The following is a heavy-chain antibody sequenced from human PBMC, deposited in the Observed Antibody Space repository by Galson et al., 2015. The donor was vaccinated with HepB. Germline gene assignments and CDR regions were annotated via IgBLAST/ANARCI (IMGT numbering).Heavy chain of an antibody. D-gene: IGHD6-13*01. V-gene: IGHV6-1*01. J-gene: IGHJ2*01. Sequence: CAISGDSVSSNRAAWNWIRQSPSRGLEWLGRTYYRSKWYNDYAVSVKSRITINADTSKNQFSLQLNSVTPEDTAVYYSARVQQRGGAFDLWGHGTLVSVSS. CDR3: ARVQQRGGAFDL. CDR2: TYYRSKWYN. CDR1: GDSVSSNRAA.